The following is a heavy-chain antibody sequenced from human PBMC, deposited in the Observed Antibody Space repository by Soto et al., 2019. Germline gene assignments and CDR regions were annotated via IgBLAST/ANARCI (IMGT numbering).Heavy chain of an antibody. CDR2: IYHSGTT. V-gene: IGHV4-4*02. D-gene: IGHD6-19*01. CDR3: SPHIPVPRSRCFYY. CDR1: GGSITTNW. Sequence: QVHLQESGPGLVKPSGTLSLTCAVSGGSITTNWWSWVRQPPGKGLEWIGEIYHSGTTNYNTSLRGRVTISVDKYNNQFSLNLNAVAAADSSIYYSSPHIPVPRSRCFYYWGQGTLVTVSS. J-gene: IGHJ4*02.